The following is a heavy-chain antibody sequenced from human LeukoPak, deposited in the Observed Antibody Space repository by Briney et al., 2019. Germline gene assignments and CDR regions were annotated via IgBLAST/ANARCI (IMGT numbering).Heavy chain of an antibody. CDR1: GYTFTGYY. V-gene: IGHV1-2*06. D-gene: IGHD1-26*01. J-gene: IGHJ4*02. CDR2: INPNSGGT. Sequence: ASVKVSCKASGYTFTGYYMHWVRQAPGQGLEWMGRINPNSGGTNYAQKFQGRVTMTRDTSISTAYMELSRLRSDDTAVYYCARVRHSGSYSNDYWGQGTLVTVSS. CDR3: ARVRHSGSYSNDY.